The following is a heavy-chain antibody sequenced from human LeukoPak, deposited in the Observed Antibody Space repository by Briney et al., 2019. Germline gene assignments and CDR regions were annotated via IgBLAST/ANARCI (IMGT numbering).Heavy chain of an antibody. CDR2: ISADGFRT. CDR1: GFTFDYYA. CDR3: ARDLGIPTSPFDY. D-gene: IGHD3-16*01. J-gene: IGHJ4*02. Sequence: PGGSLRLSCSVSGFTFDYYAMHWGRHAPGTGLEWVSLISADGFRTNYADSVKGRFTISRDNSKNSLFLQMNSLRSEDTAFYFCARDLGIPTSPFDYWGLGTLVTVSS. V-gene: IGHV3-43*02.